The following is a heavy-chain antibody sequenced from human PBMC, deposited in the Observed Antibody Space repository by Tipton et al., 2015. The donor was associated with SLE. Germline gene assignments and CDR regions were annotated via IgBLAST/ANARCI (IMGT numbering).Heavy chain of an antibody. V-gene: IGHV4-39*01. Sequence: LSLTCTVSGGSISSSSYYWGWIRQPPGKGLGWIGSIYYSGGTYYNPSLKSRVTISVDTSKNQFSLKLSSVTAADTAVYYYARPAYDSSGSYYFDYWGQGTLVTVSS. CDR3: ARPAYDSSGSYYFDY. CDR2: IYYSGGT. J-gene: IGHJ4*02. D-gene: IGHD3-22*01. CDR1: GGSISSSSYY.